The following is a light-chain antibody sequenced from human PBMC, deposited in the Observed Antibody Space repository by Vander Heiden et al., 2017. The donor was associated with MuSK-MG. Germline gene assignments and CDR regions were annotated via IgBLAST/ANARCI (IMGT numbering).Light chain of an antibody. CDR2: DVS. CDR3: CSYAGSYTSYV. Sequence: QSALTQPRSVPGSPGQSVTISCTGTRSAVGGSNYVSWYQQHPGKAPNLMLYDVSNRPSGVPDRFSCSKSGNTASLTISRLQAEDEADYYCCSYAGSYTSYVFGTGTKVTVL. V-gene: IGLV2-11*01. J-gene: IGLJ1*01. CDR1: RSAVGGSNY.